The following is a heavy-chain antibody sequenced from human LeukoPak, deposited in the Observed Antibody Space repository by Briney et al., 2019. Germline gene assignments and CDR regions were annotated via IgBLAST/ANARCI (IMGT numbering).Heavy chain of an antibody. J-gene: IGHJ4*02. CDR2: IYHSRST. V-gene: IGHV4-4*02. CDR1: GGSISSRNW. Sequence: SETLSLTCAVSGGSISSRNWWSWVRQPPGKGLQWIREIYHSRSTNYNPSLKTRVTISVDKSKNQFSLKLSSVTAADTAVYYCARASHDYGDYSHFDYWGQGTLVTVSS. D-gene: IGHD4-17*01. CDR3: ARASHDYGDYSHFDY.